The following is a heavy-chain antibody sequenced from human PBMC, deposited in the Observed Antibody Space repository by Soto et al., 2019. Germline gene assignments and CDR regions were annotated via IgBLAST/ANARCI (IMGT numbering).Heavy chain of an antibody. CDR1: GYTFTGYY. CDR3: ARVLGGGGSGSNYYYYGMDV. J-gene: IGHJ6*02. Sequence: ASVKVSCKASGYTFTGYYMHWVRQSPGQGLEWMGWINPNSGGTNYAQKFQGWVTMTRDTSISTAYMELSRLRSDDTAVYYCARVLGGGGSGSNYYYYGMDVWGQGTTVTVSS. V-gene: IGHV1-2*04. D-gene: IGHD3-3*01. CDR2: INPNSGGT.